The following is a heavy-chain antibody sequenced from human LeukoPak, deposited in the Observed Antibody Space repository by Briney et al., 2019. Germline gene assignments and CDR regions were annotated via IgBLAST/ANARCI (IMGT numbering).Heavy chain of an antibody. CDR1: GYTFTCYY. Sequence: GASVKVSCKASGYTFTCYYMHWVRQAPGQGLEWMGWINPNSGGTNYAQKFQGWVTMTRDTSISTAYMELSRLRSDDTAVYYCARASEQLEYNWFDPWGQGTLVTVSS. D-gene: IGHD6-6*01. CDR2: INPNSGGT. J-gene: IGHJ5*02. V-gene: IGHV1-2*04. CDR3: ARASEQLEYNWFDP.